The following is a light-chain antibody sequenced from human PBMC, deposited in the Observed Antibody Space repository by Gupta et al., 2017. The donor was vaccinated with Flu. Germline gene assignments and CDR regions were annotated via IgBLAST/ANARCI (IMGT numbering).Light chain of an antibody. CDR3: QQYNTYHRT. CDR2: KAS. CDR1: QSINNW. V-gene: IGKV1-5*03. Sequence: DIQMTQSPSTLSASVGDSVTITCRASQSINNWLAWYQHKPGRAPKLLIYKASSLESGVPSRFSGSGSGTEFTLTITSLQPDDFATYYCQQYNTYHRTFGQGTKVEIK. J-gene: IGKJ1*01.